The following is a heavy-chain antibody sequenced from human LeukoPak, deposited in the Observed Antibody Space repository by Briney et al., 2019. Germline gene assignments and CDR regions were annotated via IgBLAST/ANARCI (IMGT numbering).Heavy chain of an antibody. V-gene: IGHV1-46*01. CDR2: INPSGGST. CDR1: GYTFTSYY. D-gene: IGHD3-9*01. CDR3: AKTGYYGDYYYGMDV. J-gene: IGHJ6*02. Sequence: ASVKVSCKASGYTFTSYYMHWVRQAPGQGLEWMGIINPSGGSTSYAQKFQGRVTVTRDTSTSTVYMELSSLRSEDTAVYYCAKTGYYGDYYYGMDVWGQGTTVTVSS.